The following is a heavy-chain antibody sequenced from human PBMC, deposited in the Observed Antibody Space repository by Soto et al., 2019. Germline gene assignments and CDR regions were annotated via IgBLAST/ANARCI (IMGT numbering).Heavy chain of an antibody. CDR2: INHSGST. D-gene: IGHD6-13*01. CDR3: ARLRADLYSSSCYNGDYFDY. Sequence: QVQLQQWGAGLLKPSETLSLTCAVYGGSFSVYYWSWIRQPPGKGLEWIGEINHSGSTNYNPSLKSRVTTSVGTSKIQSSLKLGPVTAADSAVYYCARLRADLYSSSCYNGDYFDYWGQGTLVTVSS. CDR1: GGSFSVYY. V-gene: IGHV4-34*01. J-gene: IGHJ4*02.